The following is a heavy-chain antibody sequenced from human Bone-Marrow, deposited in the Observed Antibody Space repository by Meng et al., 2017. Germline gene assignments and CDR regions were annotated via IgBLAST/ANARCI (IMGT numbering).Heavy chain of an antibody. CDR2: IDPGSGGT. Sequence: QVQRVQSGAEVKNPGASGKVSCKPSGYTFTAYWLHWVRQAPGQGLDWMGRIDPGSGGTQYAQNFQGRVTMTRDTSISTTYMELSRLRSDDTAVYYCARDKAYYYDSSGYYYRHYWGQGTLVTVSS. D-gene: IGHD3-22*01. CDR1: GYTFTAYW. CDR3: ARDKAYYYDSSGYYYRHY. V-gene: IGHV1-2*06. J-gene: IGHJ4*02.